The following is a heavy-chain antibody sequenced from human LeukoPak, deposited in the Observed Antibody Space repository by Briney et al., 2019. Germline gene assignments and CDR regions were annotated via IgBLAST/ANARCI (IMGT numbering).Heavy chain of an antibody. J-gene: IGHJ4*02. V-gene: IGHV3-23*01. Sequence: GGSLRLSCVASGFTSSKYTMSWVRQAPGKGLEWVSGILGGGTTRYADSVKGRFTISRDNSKNTVDLQMNSLRAEDTAVYYCAKDLTPDDAWDFDSWGQGTLIIVSS. CDR2: ILGGGTT. CDR1: GFTSSKYT. CDR3: AKDLTPDDAWDFDS. D-gene: IGHD3-9*01.